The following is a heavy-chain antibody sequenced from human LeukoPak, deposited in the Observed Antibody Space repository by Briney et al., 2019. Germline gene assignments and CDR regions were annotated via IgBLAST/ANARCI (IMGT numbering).Heavy chain of an antibody. CDR1: GYTLTELS. J-gene: IGHJ5*02. D-gene: IGHD2-2*01. V-gene: IGHV1-24*01. CDR2: FDPEDGET. CDR3: ATDSDIVVVPAAPRGWFDP. Sequence: ASVKVSCKVSGYTLTELSMHWVRQAPGKGLEWMGGFDPEDGETIYVQKFQGRVTMTEDTSTDTAYVELSSLRSEDTAVYYCATDSDIVVVPAAPRGWFDPWGQGTLVTVSS.